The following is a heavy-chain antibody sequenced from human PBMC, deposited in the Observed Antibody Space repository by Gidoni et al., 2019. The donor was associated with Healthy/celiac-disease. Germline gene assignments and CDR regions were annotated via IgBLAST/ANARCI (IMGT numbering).Heavy chain of an antibody. CDR1: GFTFSSYW. Sequence: EVQLVESGGGLVQPGGSLRLSCAASGFTFSSYWMHWVRQAPGKGLVLVSRINSDGSSTSYADSVKGRFTISRDNAKNTLYLQMNSLRAEDTAVYYCARFTGGSNYYYYYYMDVWGKGTTVTVSS. CDR3: ARFTGGSNYYYYYYMDV. D-gene: IGHD3-10*01. V-gene: IGHV3-74*01. CDR2: INSDGSST. J-gene: IGHJ6*03.